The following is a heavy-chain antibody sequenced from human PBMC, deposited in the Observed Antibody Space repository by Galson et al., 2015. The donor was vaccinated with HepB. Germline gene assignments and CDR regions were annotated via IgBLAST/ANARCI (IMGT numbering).Heavy chain of an antibody. CDR1: GFTFSNAW. J-gene: IGHJ6*02. V-gene: IGHV3-15*01. Sequence: SLRLSCAASGFTFSNAWMSWVRQAPGKGLEWVGRIKSKTDGGTTDYAAPVKGRFTISRDDSKNTLYLQMNSLKTEGTAVYYCTTETGCSGGSCYVYYYGMDVWGQGTTVTVSS. CDR2: IKSKTDGGTT. CDR3: TTETGCSGGSCYVYYYGMDV. D-gene: IGHD2-15*01.